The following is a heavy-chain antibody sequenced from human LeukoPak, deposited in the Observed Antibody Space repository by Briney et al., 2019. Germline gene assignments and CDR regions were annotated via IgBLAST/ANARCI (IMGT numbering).Heavy chain of an antibody. V-gene: IGHV1-24*01. CDR2: FDPEDGET. Sequence: GASVKVSCKVSGYTLTELSMHWVRQAPGKGLEWMGGFDPEDGETIYAQKFQGRVTMTEDTSTDTAYMELSSLRSEDTAVCYCATDHTGIAAAGDAFDIWGQGTMVTVSS. D-gene: IGHD6-13*01. CDR1: GYTLTELS. J-gene: IGHJ3*02. CDR3: ATDHTGIAAAGDAFDI.